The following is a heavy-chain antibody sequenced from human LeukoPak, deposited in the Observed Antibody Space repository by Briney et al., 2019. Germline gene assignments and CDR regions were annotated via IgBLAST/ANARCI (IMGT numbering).Heavy chain of an antibody. V-gene: IGHV1-2*02. J-gene: IGHJ4*02. Sequence: SVKVSCKAAGYTFTGYFMHWVRQAPGPGVRWMGWINPNSGGTNYAQKFQGRVTMTRDTSISTAYMELSRLRSDDTAVYYCARDEVGIFDYWGQGTLVTVSS. CDR1: GYTFTGYF. D-gene: IGHD1-26*01. CDR3: ARDEVGIFDY. CDR2: INPNSGGT.